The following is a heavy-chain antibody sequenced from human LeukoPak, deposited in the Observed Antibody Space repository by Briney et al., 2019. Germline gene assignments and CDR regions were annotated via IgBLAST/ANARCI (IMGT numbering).Heavy chain of an antibody. D-gene: IGHD4-17*01. Sequence: GGSLRLSCAASGFTFSSYAMSWVRQAPGKGLEWISYMSDSGTIVYYADSVKGRFTISRDNAKNSLYLQMNSLRAEDTAVYYCARDNGYGDYYYYMDVWGKGTTVTVSS. CDR2: MSDSGTIV. CDR1: GFTFSSYA. J-gene: IGHJ6*03. V-gene: IGHV3-48*04. CDR3: ARDNGYGDYYYYMDV.